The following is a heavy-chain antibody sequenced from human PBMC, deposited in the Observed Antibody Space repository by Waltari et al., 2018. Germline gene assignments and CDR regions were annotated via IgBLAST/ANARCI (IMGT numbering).Heavy chain of an antibody. V-gene: IGHV4-38-2*02. CDR1: GFTFSSYA. CDR2: IYHSGST. D-gene: IGHD6-13*01. CDR3: AREGSTEGHAFDI. J-gene: IGHJ3*02. Sequence: VQLLESGGGLVQPGGSLRLSCAASGFTFSSYAMSWVRQAPGKGVGWIGSIYHSGSTYYNPSLKSRVTISVDTSKNQFSLKLSSVTAADTAVYYCAREGSTEGHAFDIWGQGTMVTVSS.